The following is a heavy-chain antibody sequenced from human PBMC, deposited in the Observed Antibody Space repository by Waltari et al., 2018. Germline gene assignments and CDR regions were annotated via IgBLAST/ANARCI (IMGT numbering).Heavy chain of an antibody. D-gene: IGHD3-10*01. CDR1: GGSFRGYY. CDR2: INHSGST. Sequence: QVQLQQWGAGLLKPSEPLSLTCPVYGGSFRGYYWIWIRQPPGKGLEWIGEINHSGSTNYNPSLKSRVTISVDTSKNQFSLKLSSVTAADTAVYYCARGYRHGSGPRWYYWGQGTLVTVSS. CDR3: ARGYRHGSGPRWYY. J-gene: IGHJ4*02. V-gene: IGHV4-34*01.